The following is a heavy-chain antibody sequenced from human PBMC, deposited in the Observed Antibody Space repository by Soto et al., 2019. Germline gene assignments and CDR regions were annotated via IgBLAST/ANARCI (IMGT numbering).Heavy chain of an antibody. D-gene: IGHD3-9*01. V-gene: IGHV3-15*01. CDR3: TTSSWDTIFYYGMDV. CDR1: GFTFSNAW. CDR2: IKSKTDGGTT. J-gene: IGHJ6*02. Sequence: GGSLRLSCAASGFTFSNAWMSWVRQAPGKRLEWVGRIKSKTDGGTTDYVAPVKGRFTISRDDSKNTLYLQMNSLKTEDTAVYYCTTSSWDTIFYYGMDVWGQGTTVTVS.